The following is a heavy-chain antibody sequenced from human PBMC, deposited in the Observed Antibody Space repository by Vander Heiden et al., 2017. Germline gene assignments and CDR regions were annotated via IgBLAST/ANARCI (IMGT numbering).Heavy chain of an antibody. CDR1: GFSLSTSGVG. D-gene: IGHD3-3*01. V-gene: IGHV2-5*01. CDR2: IYWNDDK. CDR3: AHLTYDFWSGYYDPYYGMDV. Sequence: QITLKESGPTLVKPTQTLTLTCTFSGFSLSTSGVGVGWIRQPPGKALEWLALIYWNDDKRYSPSLKSRLTITKDTSKNQVVLTMTNMDPVDTATYYCAHLTYDFWSGYYDPYYGMDVWGQGTTVTVSS. J-gene: IGHJ6*02.